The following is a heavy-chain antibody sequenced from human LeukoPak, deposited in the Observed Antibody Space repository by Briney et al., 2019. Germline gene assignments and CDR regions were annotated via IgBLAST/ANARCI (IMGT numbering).Heavy chain of an antibody. J-gene: IGHJ4*02. CDR2: VSGTGITT. CDR1: GFTFTSYA. Sequence: GGSLRLSCAASGFTFTSYAMSCVRQAPGKGLEWVSSVSGTGITTYYADSVKGRFTVSRDNSKDTVYLQMNSLRGEDTAVYYCAKELMGFDYWGQGSLVTVSS. CDR3: AKELMGFDY. D-gene: IGHD2-8*01. V-gene: IGHV3-23*01.